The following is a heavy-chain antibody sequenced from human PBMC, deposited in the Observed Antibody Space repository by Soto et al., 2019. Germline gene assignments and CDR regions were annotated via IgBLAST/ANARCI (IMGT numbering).Heavy chain of an antibody. J-gene: IGHJ4*02. V-gene: IGHV4-31*03. CDR3: ARDRYGVPRGDYFDS. D-gene: IGHD4-17*01. CDR1: GGSISSGEHY. Sequence: QVQLQESGPGLVKPSQTLSLTCTVSGGSISSGEHYWSWIRQLPGKGPEWIGNIYYSGSNYYNPSLKSRVTISVDTSKNQFSLNLSSVTAADTAIYYCARDRYGVPRGDYFDSWGQGILVTVSS. CDR2: IYYSGSN.